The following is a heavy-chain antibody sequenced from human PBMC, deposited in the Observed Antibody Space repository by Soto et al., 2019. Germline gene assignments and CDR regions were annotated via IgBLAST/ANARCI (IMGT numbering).Heavy chain of an antibody. CDR1: GFTFTSYG. D-gene: IGHD3-9*01. J-gene: IGHJ4*02. V-gene: IGHV3-33*01. Sequence: QVQLVESGGGVVQAGRSLRLSCAPYGFTFTSYGFHWVRQAPGKGLEWLALIWYDGSKTYYTDSVKGRFTISRDDSKNMLYLQMDSLRVDDTAVYFCVRDFGTSNYLFDYWGQGILVTVSS. CDR2: IWYDGSKT. CDR3: VRDFGTSNYLFDY.